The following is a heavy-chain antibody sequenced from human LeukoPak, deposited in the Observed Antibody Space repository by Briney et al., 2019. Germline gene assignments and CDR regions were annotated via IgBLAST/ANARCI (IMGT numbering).Heavy chain of an antibody. CDR3: ARGSNWNDGWFDP. V-gene: IGHV3-30*02. J-gene: IGHJ5*02. CDR1: GFTFSSYG. D-gene: IGHD1-20*01. Sequence: GGSLRLSCAASGFTFSSYGMHWVRQAPGKGLEWVAFIRYDGSNKYYADSVKGRFTISRDNSKNTLYLQMNSLRAEDTAVYYCARGSNWNDGWFDPWGQGTLVTVSS. CDR2: IRYDGSNK.